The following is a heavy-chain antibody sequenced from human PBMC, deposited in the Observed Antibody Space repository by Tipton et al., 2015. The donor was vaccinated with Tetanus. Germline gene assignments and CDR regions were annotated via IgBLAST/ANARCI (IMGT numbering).Heavy chain of an antibody. Sequence: TLSLTCTVSGGSISSGGYYWSWIRQHPGKGLEWIGYIYYSGSTYYNPSLKSRVTISVDTSKNQFSLKLSSVTAADTAVYYCARWSYSSGRYFDYWGQGTLVTVSS. J-gene: IGHJ4*02. V-gene: IGHV4-31*03. CDR2: IYYSGST. CDR3: ARWSYSSGRYFDY. CDR1: GGSISSGGYY. D-gene: IGHD6-19*01.